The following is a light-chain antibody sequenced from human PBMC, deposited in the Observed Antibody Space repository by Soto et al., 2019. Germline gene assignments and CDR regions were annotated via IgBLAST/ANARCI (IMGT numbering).Light chain of an antibody. V-gene: IGLV2-14*03. CDR2: EVT. J-gene: IGLJ1*01. CDR1: RSDVGGYNY. CDR3: TSYTSSITYV. Sequence: QSVLTQPASVSGSPGQSITISWTGTRSDVGGYNYVSWYQQHPGKAPKVVIYEVTYRPAGVSTRFSGSKSGNTAYLTISGLQAEDEADYYCTSYTSSITYVFGTGTKVTVL.